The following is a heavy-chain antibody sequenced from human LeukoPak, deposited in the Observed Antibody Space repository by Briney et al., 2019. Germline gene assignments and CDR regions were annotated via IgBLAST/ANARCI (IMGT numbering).Heavy chain of an antibody. Sequence: PSETLSLTCTVPGGSISSYYWSWIRQPPGKGLEWIGYFYYSGSTNYNPSLKSRVTISVDTSKNQFSLKLSSVTAADTAVYYCARRGDSSGYYVFDYWGQGTLVTVSS. J-gene: IGHJ4*02. CDR3: ARRGDSSGYYVFDY. V-gene: IGHV4-59*08. CDR2: FYYSGST. CDR1: GGSISSYY. D-gene: IGHD3-22*01.